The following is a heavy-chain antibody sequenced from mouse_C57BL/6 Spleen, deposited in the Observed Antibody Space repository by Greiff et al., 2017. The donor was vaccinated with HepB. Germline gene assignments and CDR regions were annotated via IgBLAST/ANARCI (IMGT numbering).Heavy chain of an antibody. Sequence: EVQGVESGGGLVKPGGSLKLSCAASGFTFSSYAMSWVRQTPEKRLERVATISDGGSYTYYPDNVKGRFTISRDIAKNNLYLQMSHLKSEDTAMYYCARYDYDVDYAVDYWVQGTSVTVSS. J-gene: IGHJ4*01. CDR2: ISDGGSYT. V-gene: IGHV5-4*01. CDR3: ARYDYDVDYAVDY. D-gene: IGHD2-4*01. CDR1: GFTFSSYA.